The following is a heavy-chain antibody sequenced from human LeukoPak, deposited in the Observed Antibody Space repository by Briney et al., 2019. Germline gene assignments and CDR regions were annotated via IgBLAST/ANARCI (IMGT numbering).Heavy chain of an antibody. CDR1: GFTFDDHA. CDR2: ISWNSGNT. V-gene: IGHV3-9*03. Sequence: GGSLRLSCAASGFTFDDHAMHWVRQAPGKGLEWVAGISWNSGNTGYADSVKGRFTISRDNAKNSLYLQMNSLRAEDMALYYCARGEKGEYPLIYWGQGTLVTVSS. J-gene: IGHJ4*02. CDR3: ARGEKGEYPLIY. D-gene: IGHD2/OR15-2a*01.